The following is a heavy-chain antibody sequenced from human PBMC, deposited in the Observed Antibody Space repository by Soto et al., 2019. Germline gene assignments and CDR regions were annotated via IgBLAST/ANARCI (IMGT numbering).Heavy chain of an antibody. CDR1: GDTFSSYS. CDR3: ARDDGWNYRYYDMEV. CDR2: LIPVFGSA. V-gene: IGHV1-69*01. D-gene: IGHD1-7*01. J-gene: IGHJ6*02. Sequence: QVQLVQSGAEVKKPGSSVKVSCKASGDTFSSYSITWVRQAPGRGLEWMGGLIPVFGSANYAQKFQGRVTITANESTSTAYMELRSLRSQDTAVYFCARDDGWNYRYYDMEVWGQGTTVTVSS.